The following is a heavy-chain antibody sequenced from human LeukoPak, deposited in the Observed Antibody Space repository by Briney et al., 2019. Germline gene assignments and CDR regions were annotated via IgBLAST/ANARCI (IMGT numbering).Heavy chain of an antibody. J-gene: IGHJ4*02. Sequence: ASVKVSCKASGYTFAGYYMHWVRQAPGQGLEWMGWINPNTGGTNYAQNFQGRVTMTRDTSISTAYMELSRLRSDDTAVYYCARVRWELLELDYWGQGTLVTVSS. CDR3: ARVRWELLELDY. V-gene: IGHV1-2*02. CDR2: INPNTGGT. CDR1: GYTFAGYY. D-gene: IGHD1-26*01.